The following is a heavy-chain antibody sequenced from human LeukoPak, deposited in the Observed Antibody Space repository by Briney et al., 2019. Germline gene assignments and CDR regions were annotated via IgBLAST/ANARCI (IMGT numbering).Heavy chain of an antibody. CDR2: IFPRDSDT. D-gene: IGHD6-13*01. V-gene: IGHV5-51*01. J-gene: IGHJ6*02. CDR3: ARHKGDGSSWYPDFYYYGLDV. Sequence: GESLRISCKGSGYSFTSYWIGWVRLMPGNGLEWMGIIFPRDSDTRYSPSFQGQVAISADKSISTAYLQWSSLKASDTAMYYCARHKGDGSSWYPDFYYYGLDVWGQGTTDTVS. CDR1: GYSFTSYW.